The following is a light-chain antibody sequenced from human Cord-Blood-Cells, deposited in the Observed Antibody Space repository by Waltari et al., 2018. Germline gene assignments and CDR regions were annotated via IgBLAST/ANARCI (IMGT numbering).Light chain of an antibody. CDR1: SSDVGSYNL. J-gene: IGLJ3*02. V-gene: IGLV2-23*02. CDR3: CSYAGSSTYWV. CDR2: EVS. Sequence: QSALTQPASVSGSPGQSITISCTGTSSDVGSYNLVSWYQHHPGQAPKLMIYEVSKRNSGVATRFSGSKSGNTASLTISGLQAEDEADYDCCSYAGSSTYWVFGGGTKLTVL.